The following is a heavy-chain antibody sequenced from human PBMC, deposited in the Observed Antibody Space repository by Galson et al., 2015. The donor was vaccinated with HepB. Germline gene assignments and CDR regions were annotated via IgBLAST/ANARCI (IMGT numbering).Heavy chain of an antibody. V-gene: IGHV3-30*04. CDR2: ISYTGKYT. D-gene: IGHD4-17*01. Sequence: SLRLSCAASGFSFSYFPMHWVRQAPGKGLDWVAVISYTGKYTNYADSGKGRFTISRDNSKNALYLQMNSLRVEDTALYYCVRPRGAGAGDYQNWYLDLWGRGTLVTVSS. J-gene: IGHJ2*01. CDR1: GFSFSYFP. CDR3: VRPRGAGAGDYQNWYLDL.